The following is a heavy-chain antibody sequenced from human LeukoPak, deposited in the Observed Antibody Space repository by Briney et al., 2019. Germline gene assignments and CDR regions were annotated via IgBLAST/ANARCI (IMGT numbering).Heavy chain of an antibody. V-gene: IGHV1-2*02. CDR1: GYTFTGYY. J-gene: IGHJ4*02. CDR3: ARVGLAVAYPPQDYFDY. Sequence: ASVKVSCKASGYTFTGYYMHWVRQAPGQGLEWMGWINPNSGGTNYAQKFQGRVTMTRDTSISTAYMELSKLRSDDTAVYYCARVGLAVAYPPQDYFDYWGQGTLVTVSS. CDR2: INPNSGGT. D-gene: IGHD6-19*01.